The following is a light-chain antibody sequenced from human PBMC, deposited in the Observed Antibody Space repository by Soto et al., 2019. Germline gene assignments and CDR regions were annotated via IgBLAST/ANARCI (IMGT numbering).Light chain of an antibody. J-gene: IGKJ1*01. CDR3: QQYGSSCT. V-gene: IGKV3-20*01. CDR2: GAS. CDR1: QSVSNNY. Sequence: IVLTQSPGTLSLSPWERATLSCRASQSVSNNYLAWYQQKPGQAPRLLIYGASNRATGIPDRFSGSGSGTDFTLTISRLEPEDFAVYYCQQYGSSCTFGQGTKVDIK.